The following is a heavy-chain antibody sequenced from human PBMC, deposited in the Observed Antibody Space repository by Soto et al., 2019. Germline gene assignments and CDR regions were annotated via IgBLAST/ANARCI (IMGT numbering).Heavy chain of an antibody. CDR1: GVSISNSSYY. V-gene: IGHV4-39*02. Sequence: SETLSLTCTVSGVSISNSSYYWGWIRRPPGKGLEWIGTIYYSGITYYNPSLKSRVTISVDTSKNQFSLKLTSVTAADTAVYYCAREPACSGGSCYSVHFDYWGQGTLVTVSS. J-gene: IGHJ4*02. CDR2: IYYSGIT. CDR3: AREPACSGGSCYSVHFDY. D-gene: IGHD2-15*01.